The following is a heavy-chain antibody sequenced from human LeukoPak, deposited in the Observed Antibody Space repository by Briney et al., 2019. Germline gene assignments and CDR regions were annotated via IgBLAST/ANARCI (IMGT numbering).Heavy chain of an antibody. Sequence: SETLSLTCTVSGGSISSYYWNWIRQPPGKGLEWIGYIYYRGSTSYNPSLQSRVTISIDTSKNQFSLKLSSVTAADTAVYYCARGGIAADPTRWFDPWGQGTLVTVSS. V-gene: IGHV4-59*12. CDR3: ARGGIAADPTRWFDP. D-gene: IGHD6-13*01. CDR2: IYYRGST. J-gene: IGHJ5*02. CDR1: GGSISSYY.